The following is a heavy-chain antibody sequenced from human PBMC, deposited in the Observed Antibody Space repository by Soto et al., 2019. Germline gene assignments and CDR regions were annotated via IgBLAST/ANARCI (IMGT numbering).Heavy chain of an antibody. V-gene: IGHV4-38-2*02. CDR1: GYSISSGYY. Sequence: SETLSLTCAVSGYSISSGYYCGWIRQPPGKGLEWIGSIYHSGSTYYNPSLKSRVTISVDTSKNQFSLKLSSVTAADTAVYYCARDLTSSSWYAPFDYWGQGTLVTVSS. CDR2: IYHSGST. J-gene: IGHJ4*02. CDR3: ARDLTSSSWYAPFDY. D-gene: IGHD6-13*01.